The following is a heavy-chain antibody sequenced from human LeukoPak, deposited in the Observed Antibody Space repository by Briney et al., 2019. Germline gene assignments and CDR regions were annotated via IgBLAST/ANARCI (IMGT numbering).Heavy chain of an antibody. D-gene: IGHD1-1*01. V-gene: IGHV3-30*04. Sequence: GGSLRLSCAASGFTFSSYAMHWVRQAPGKGLEWVAVISYDGSNKYYADSVKGRFTISRDNSKNTLYLQMNSLRAEDTAVYYCARDPLGTRPGFDYWGQGTLVTFSS. CDR1: GFTFSSYA. J-gene: IGHJ4*02. CDR2: ISYDGSNK. CDR3: ARDPLGTRPGFDY.